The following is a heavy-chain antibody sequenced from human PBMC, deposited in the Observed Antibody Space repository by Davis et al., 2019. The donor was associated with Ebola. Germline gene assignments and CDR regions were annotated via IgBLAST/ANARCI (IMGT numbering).Heavy chain of an antibody. J-gene: IGHJ6*03. Sequence: PSETLSLTCAVYGGSFSSYYWDWIRQSPGKGLEWIGSLYYSGNTYYNPSLKSRVTISVDTSKNQFSLKLSSVTAADTAVYYCARHVSDEAEYYLYYMDVWGEGTTVTVSS. CDR1: GGSFSSYY. CDR2: LYYSGNT. V-gene: IGHV4-39*01. D-gene: IGHD3-10*01. CDR3: ARHVSDEAEYYLYYMDV.